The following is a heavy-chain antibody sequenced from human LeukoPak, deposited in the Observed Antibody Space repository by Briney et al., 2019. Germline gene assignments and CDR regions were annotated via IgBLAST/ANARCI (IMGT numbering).Heavy chain of an antibody. D-gene: IGHD6-19*01. CDR2: TIPIFGTA. CDR3: ARGAVAGLTFDY. J-gene: IGHJ4*02. V-gene: IGHV1-69*05. Sequence: SVKVSCKASGGTFSSYAISWVRQAPGQGLEWMGGTIPIFGTANYAQKFQGRVTITTDESTSTAYMELSSLRSEDTAVYYCARGAVAGLTFDYWGQGTLVTVSS. CDR1: GGTFSSYA.